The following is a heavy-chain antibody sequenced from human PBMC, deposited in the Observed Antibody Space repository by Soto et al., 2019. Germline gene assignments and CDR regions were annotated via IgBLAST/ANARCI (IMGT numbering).Heavy chain of an antibody. CDR3: ARHPEGYCSGGSCYPAHYYYYYMDV. D-gene: IGHD2-15*01. J-gene: IGHJ6*03. V-gene: IGHV4-39*01. Sequence: SETLSLTCTVSGGSISSSSYYWGWIRQPPGKGLEWIGSIYYSGSTYYNPSLKSRDTISVDTSKNQFSLKLSSVTAADTAVYYCARHPEGYCSGGSCYPAHYYYYYMDVWGKGTTVTVSS. CDR1: GGSISSSSYY. CDR2: IYYSGST.